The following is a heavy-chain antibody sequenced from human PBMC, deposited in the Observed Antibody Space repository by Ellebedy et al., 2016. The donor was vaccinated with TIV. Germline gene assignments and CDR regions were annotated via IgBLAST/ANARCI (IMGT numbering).Heavy chain of an antibody. Sequence: ASVKVSXKASGYTLFYYGINWVRQAPGQGLEWMGWINTYNGNTDYAQKFQGRVTMTTDTSTGTAYMELRSLTSDDTAVYYCARAPFKGGSGWYNPTYYYYHMDVWGSGTTVTVSS. CDR3: ARAPFKGGSGWYNPTYYYYHMDV. J-gene: IGHJ6*03. V-gene: IGHV1-18*04. D-gene: IGHD6-19*01. CDR2: INTYNGNT. CDR1: GYTLFYYG.